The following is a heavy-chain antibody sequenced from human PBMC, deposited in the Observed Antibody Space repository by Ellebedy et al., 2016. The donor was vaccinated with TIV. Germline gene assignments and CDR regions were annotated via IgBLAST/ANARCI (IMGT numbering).Heavy chain of an antibody. J-gene: IGHJ4*02. CDR1: RDTFTSFY. CDR3: ASPLVVVPAVHITSDY. V-gene: IGHV1-2*02. Sequence: ASVKVSXKAPRDTFTSFYMHWVRQAPGQGLEWMGCINPNTGDADYAQNFQGRVTMTRDKSISTAYMELSRLGSDDTAIYYCASPLVVVPAVHITSDYWGQGTLITVSS. D-gene: IGHD2-2*01. CDR2: INPNTGDA.